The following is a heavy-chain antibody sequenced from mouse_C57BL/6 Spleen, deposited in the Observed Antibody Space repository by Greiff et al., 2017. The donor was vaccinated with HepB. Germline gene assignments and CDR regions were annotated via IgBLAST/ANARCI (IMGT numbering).Heavy chain of an antibody. Sequence: EVHLVESGGGLVKPGGSLKLSCAASGFTFSSYAMSWVRQTPEKRLEWVATISDGGSYTYYPDNVKGRFTISRDNAKNNLYLQMSHLKSEDTAMYYCAHSSGYVGYFDYWGQGTTLTVSS. D-gene: IGHD3-2*02. CDR1: GFTFSSYA. CDR2: ISDGGSYT. J-gene: IGHJ2*01. V-gene: IGHV5-4*01. CDR3: AHSSGYVGYFDY.